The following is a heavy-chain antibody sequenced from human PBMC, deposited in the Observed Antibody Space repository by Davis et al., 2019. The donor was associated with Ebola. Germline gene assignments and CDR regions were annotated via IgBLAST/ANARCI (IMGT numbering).Heavy chain of an antibody. CDR1: GYTFTSYG. CDR3: ARDRFSAVAGSGRAFDI. D-gene: IGHD6-19*01. Sequence: ASVKVSCKASGYTFTSYGISWARQAPGQGLEWMGWISAYNGNTNYAQKLQGRVTMTTDTSTSTAYMELRSLRSDDTAVYYCARDRFSAVAGSGRAFDIWGQGTMVTVSS. J-gene: IGHJ3*02. CDR2: ISAYNGNT. V-gene: IGHV1-18*01.